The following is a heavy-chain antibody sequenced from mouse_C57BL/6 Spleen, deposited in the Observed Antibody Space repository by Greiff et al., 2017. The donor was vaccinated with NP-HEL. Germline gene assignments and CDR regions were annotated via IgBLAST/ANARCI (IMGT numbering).Heavy chain of an antibody. CDR2: IDPSDSYT. Sequence: VQLQQPGAELVMPGASVKLSCKASGYTFTSYWIHWVKQRPGQGLEWIGEIDPSDSYTNYNQKFKGKSTLTVDKSSSTAYMQLSSLTSEDSAVYYCARRRTPLYFDYWGQGTTLTVSS. CDR1: GYTFTSYW. CDR3: ARRRTPLYFDY. D-gene: IGHD5-1*01. J-gene: IGHJ2*01. V-gene: IGHV1-69*01.